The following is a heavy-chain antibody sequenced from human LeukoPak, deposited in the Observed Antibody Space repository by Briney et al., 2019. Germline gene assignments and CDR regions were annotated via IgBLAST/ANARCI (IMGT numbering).Heavy chain of an antibody. V-gene: IGHV4-30-2*01. D-gene: IGHD6-13*01. CDR3: ARQYSSSCWFDP. Sequence: SETLSLTCAVSGGSISSGGYSWSWIRQPPGKGLEWIGYIYHSGSTYYNPSLKSRVTISVYRAKNQFALKLRSVTAADTAVYYCARQYSSSCWFDPWGQGTLVTVSS. CDR1: GGSISSGGYS. J-gene: IGHJ5*02. CDR2: IYHSGST.